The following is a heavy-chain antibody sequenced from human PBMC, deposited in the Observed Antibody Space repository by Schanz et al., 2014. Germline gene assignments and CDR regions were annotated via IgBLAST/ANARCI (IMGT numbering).Heavy chain of an antibody. CDR1: GFTFSSYA. D-gene: IGHD6-19*01. J-gene: IGHJ3*02. Sequence: EVQLLESGGGLVQPGGSLRLSCAASGFTFSSYAMSWVRQAPGKGLEWVSAISGRDGITYYADSVKGRFTISRDNAENTLFLQMNSLRSEDTAVYYCARGLGDERWLDLNEAFDIWGQGTIVTVSS. CDR3: ARGLGDERWLDLNEAFDI. CDR2: ISGRDGIT. V-gene: IGHV3-23*01.